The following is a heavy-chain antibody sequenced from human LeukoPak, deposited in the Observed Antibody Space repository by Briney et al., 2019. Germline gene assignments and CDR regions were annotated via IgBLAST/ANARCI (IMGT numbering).Heavy chain of an antibody. CDR3: AKWSGNRPLYYFDY. D-gene: IGHD3-3*01. J-gene: IGHJ4*02. V-gene: IGHV3-30*18. Sequence: PGTSLRLSCVTSGFTFTCCGMHWVRQASGKGLEWVAAISSSDGNSKYYADSVKGRFTISRDNSKNTVYLQMNSLRADDTAVYYCAKWSGNRPLYYFDYWGQGTLVTVS. CDR2: ISSSDGNSK. CDR1: GFTFTCCG.